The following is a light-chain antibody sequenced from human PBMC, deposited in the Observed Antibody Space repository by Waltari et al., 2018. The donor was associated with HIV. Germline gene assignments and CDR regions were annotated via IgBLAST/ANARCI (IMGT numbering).Light chain of an antibody. V-gene: IGLV2-14*03. CDR1: SGDVCGYNF. Sequence: SALTQPASVSGSPGQSITISCSGTSGDVCGYNFVSWYQKHPGKAPKLTIYNVSSRPSGVSIRFSGSRSANTASLTISGLQVEDEADYFCSSYTSSGPRYVLFGGGTRLTVL. J-gene: IGLJ2*01. CDR2: NVS. CDR3: SSYTSSGPRYVL.